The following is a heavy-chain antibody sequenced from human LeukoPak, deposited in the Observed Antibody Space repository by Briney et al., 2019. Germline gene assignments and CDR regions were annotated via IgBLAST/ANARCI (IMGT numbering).Heavy chain of an antibody. CDR2: IYSGGST. CDR1: GFTVSSNY. Sequence: GGSLRLSCAASGFTVSSNYMTWVRQAPGKGLEWISLIYSGGSTYYADSVKGRFTISRDNSKNTLYLQMNSLRAEDTAVYYCAAYSRCDYWGQGTLVTVSS. J-gene: IGHJ4*02. D-gene: IGHD6-6*01. V-gene: IGHV3-53*01. CDR3: AAYSRCDY.